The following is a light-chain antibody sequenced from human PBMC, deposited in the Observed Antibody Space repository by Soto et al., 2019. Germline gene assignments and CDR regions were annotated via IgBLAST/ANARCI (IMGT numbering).Light chain of an antibody. CDR2: AAS. Sequence: DIQMTQSPTSLSASVGDRVTITCRASQGIRNFVAWYQQKPGKAPKLLIYAASTLQSGVPSRFSGSGSGTDFPLTSNRLQPEDVATYSCQKYSSVPVFGPGTKVEIK. CDR3: QKYSSVPV. J-gene: IGKJ3*01. CDR1: QGIRNF. V-gene: IGKV1-27*01.